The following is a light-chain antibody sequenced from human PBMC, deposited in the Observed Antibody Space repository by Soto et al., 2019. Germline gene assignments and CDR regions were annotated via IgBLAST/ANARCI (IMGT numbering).Light chain of an antibody. CDR1: QSIISY. CDR2: AAS. J-gene: IGKJ2*01. Sequence: DIQMTQSPSSLSASGGDIVTITCRASQSIISYLNWYQQKPGKAPKLLIYAASSLNSGVPTRFRVSGSGTDFTLPISSLQPEDFDPSYWQQSYSTPMYPFGQGTTLE. CDR3: QQSYSTPMYP. V-gene: IGKV1-39*01.